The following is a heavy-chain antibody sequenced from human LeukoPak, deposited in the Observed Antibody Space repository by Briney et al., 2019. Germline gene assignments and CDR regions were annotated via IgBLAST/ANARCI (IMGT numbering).Heavy chain of an antibody. Sequence: GEINHSGSTNYNPSLKSRVTISVDTSKNQFSLKLSSVTAADTAVYYCASPGYSSGWYLYSGQGTLVTVSS. CDR2: INHSGST. V-gene: IGHV4-34*01. D-gene: IGHD6-19*01. CDR3: ASPGYSSGWYLY. J-gene: IGHJ4*02.